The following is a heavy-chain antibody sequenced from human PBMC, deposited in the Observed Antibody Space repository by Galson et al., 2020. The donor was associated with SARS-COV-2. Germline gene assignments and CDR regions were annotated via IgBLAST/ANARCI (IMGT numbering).Heavy chain of an antibody. CDR2: IYYSGST. V-gene: IGHV4-39*01. J-gene: IGHJ4*02. Sequence: SETLSLTCTVSGGSISSSSYYWGWIRQPPGKGLEWIGSIYYSGSTYYNPSLTSRVTISVDKSKNQFSLKLSSGTAADTAVYYCARLRYFDWPPKYYFDYWGQGTLVTVSS. CDR3: ARLRYFDWPPKYYFDY. D-gene: IGHD3-9*01. CDR1: GGSISSSSYY.